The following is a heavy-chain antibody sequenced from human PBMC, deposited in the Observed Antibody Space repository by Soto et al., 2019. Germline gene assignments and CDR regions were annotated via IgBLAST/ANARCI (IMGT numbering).Heavy chain of an antibody. Sequence: QVQLVQSGAAVKKPGSSVKVSCKASGGTFSSYAISWVRQAPGQGLEWMGGIIPIFGTANYAQKFQGRVTITADKSTSTAYMEMSSLRSEDTDVDYCARGADPSTPFDYWGKGTLVTVSS. CDR2: IIPIFGTA. J-gene: IGHJ4*02. V-gene: IGHV1-69*06. CDR3: ARGADPSTPFDY. CDR1: GGTFSSYA. D-gene: IGHD2-2*01.